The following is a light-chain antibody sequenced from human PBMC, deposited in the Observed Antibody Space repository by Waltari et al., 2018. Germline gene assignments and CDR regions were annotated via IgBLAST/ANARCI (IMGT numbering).Light chain of an antibody. J-gene: IGKJ4*01. V-gene: IGKV3-11*01. CDR3: QQRHSWPLT. CDR1: QNVNNF. Sequence: ETVLTQSPVTLSLSPGERATLSCRASQNVNNFLAWYQQKPGQAPRLLIYDTSNRATGIPARFSGSGSGTDVTLTISSLEPEDFAVYYCQQRHSWPLTFGGGTKVEIK. CDR2: DTS.